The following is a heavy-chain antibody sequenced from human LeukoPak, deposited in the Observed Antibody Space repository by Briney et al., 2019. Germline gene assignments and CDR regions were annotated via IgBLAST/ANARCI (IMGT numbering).Heavy chain of an antibody. Sequence: GGSLRLSCATSGFTFSSYAMTWVRQAPGKGLEWVSGISGSGGSTYYGDSVKGRFTISRDNSKNTLYLQMNSLRAEDTAVYYCARNEMGYCSSTSCYLYYYYYYMDVWGKGTTVTVSS. CDR1: GFTFSSYA. CDR3: ARNEMGYCSSTSCYLYYYYYYMDV. V-gene: IGHV3-23*01. D-gene: IGHD2-2*01. CDR2: ISGSGGST. J-gene: IGHJ6*03.